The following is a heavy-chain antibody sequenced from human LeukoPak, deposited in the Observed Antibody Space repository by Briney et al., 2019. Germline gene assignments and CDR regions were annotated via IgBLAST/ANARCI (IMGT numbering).Heavy chain of an antibody. V-gene: IGHV4-34*01. D-gene: IGHD3-22*01. CDR2: INHSGST. Sequence: KPSETLSLTCAVYGGPFSAYHWSWIRQPPGKGLEWIGQINHSGSTNYNPSLKSRVTISVDTSKNQFSLQLSSVTAADTAVYYCARVPSLYDSSGYTFYYYGMDVWGQGTTVTVSS. CDR1: GGPFSAYH. CDR3: ARVPSLYDSSGYTFYYYGMDV. J-gene: IGHJ6*02.